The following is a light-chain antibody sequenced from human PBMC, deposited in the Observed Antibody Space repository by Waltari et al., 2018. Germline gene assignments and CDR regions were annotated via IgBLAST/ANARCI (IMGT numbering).Light chain of an antibody. CDR1: QSVSSN. CDR3: QQYNNWPLT. Sequence: EIVMTQSPVTLSVSPGERATPSCRASQSVSSNLAWYQQKPGQAPRLLIYGASTRATDIPGRFSGSGSGTEFTLTISSLQSEDFAVYYCQQYNNWPLTFGGGTKVEIK. CDR2: GAS. J-gene: IGKJ4*01. V-gene: IGKV3-15*01.